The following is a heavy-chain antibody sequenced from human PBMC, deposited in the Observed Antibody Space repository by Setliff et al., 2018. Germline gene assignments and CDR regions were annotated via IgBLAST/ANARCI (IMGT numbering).Heavy chain of an antibody. CDR2: ISSTSPAI. CDR1: GFSFDGYG. D-gene: IGHD3-16*01. J-gene: IGHJ4*02. CDR3: TKVGVFGGGYYDF. Sequence: GESLRLSCAASGFSFDGYGMNWVRQAPGKGLEWVSSISSTSPAIYYADSVEGRFTISRDNAKNSLYLQMNSLRAEDTAVYYCTKVGVFGGGYYDFWGQGTLVTVSS. V-gene: IGHV3-48*01.